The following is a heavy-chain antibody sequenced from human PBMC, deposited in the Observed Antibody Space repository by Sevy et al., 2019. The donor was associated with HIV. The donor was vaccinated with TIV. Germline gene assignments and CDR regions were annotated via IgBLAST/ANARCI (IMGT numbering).Heavy chain of an antibody. CDR1: GFTFSSYS. V-gene: IGHV3-33*08. Sequence: GGSLRLSCAASGFTFSSYSMNWVRQAPGKGLEWVALIWYDGSNRSYVDSVKGRFTVSRDNSKNTLYLQMNSLRAEDTAVYYCAREGLAVAGIGYYFEYWGQGTLVTVSS. CDR3: AREGLAVAGIGYYFEY. D-gene: IGHD6-19*01. CDR2: IWYDGSNR. J-gene: IGHJ4*02.